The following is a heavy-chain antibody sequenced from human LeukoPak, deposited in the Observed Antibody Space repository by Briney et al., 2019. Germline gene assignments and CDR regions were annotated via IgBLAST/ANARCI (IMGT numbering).Heavy chain of an antibody. Sequence: GGSRKISVQGPGYSFTTYWSGWVRQIPGKGLEWMGIIYPGDSDTRYSPPFPGQVTISADKSTNTAYLQWSSLKASDPAMYYCARRSAVAPYYYMDVWGKGTTVTVSS. CDR3: ARRSAVAPYYYMDV. V-gene: IGHV5-51*01. CDR2: IYPGDSDT. CDR1: GYSFTTYW. J-gene: IGHJ6*03.